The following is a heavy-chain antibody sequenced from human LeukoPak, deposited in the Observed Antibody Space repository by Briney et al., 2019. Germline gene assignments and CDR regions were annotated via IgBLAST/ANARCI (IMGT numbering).Heavy chain of an antibody. CDR2: IYNSGRT. CDR3: ARGIVAFIHNWFDS. CDR1: GYSISSGGYY. J-gene: IGHJ5*01. V-gene: IGHV4-31*03. D-gene: IGHD2-15*01. Sequence: TSETLSLTCTVSGYSISSGGYYWSWVRHHPGKGLEWIGYIYNSGRTSYNPSLKSRVSISLDTSENQFSLRLSSVTAADTAVYYCARGIVAFIHNWFDSWGQGTLVTVSS.